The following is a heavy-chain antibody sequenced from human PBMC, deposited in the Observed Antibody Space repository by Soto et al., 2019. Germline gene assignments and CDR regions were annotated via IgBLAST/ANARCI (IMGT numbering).Heavy chain of an antibody. J-gene: IGHJ4*02. CDR1: GFTFSSYA. CDR3: AKAPIFGVVGYFDY. CDR2: ISGSGGST. Sequence: EVQLLESGGGLVQPGGSLRLSCAASGFTFSSYAMSWVRQAPGKGLEWVSAISGSGGSTYYADSVKGRFTISRDNSKNTLYLQMISLRAEDRAVYYCAKAPIFGVVGYFDYWGQGTLVTVSS. D-gene: IGHD3-3*01. V-gene: IGHV3-23*01.